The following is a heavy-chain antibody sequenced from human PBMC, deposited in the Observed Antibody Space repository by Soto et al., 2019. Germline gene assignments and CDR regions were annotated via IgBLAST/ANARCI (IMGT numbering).Heavy chain of an antibody. J-gene: IGHJ4*02. Sequence: KESGPTLVKPTQTLTLTCTFSGFSLSTSGVGVGWIRQPPGKALEWLALIYWDDDKRYSPSLHSRLTITQDTSKNQVVLTMTNMDPVDTATYYCAHSLIPNWGSRGAFDYWGQGTLVTVSS. CDR3: AHSLIPNWGSRGAFDY. V-gene: IGHV2-5*02. D-gene: IGHD7-27*01. CDR1: GFSLSTSGVG. CDR2: IYWDDDK.